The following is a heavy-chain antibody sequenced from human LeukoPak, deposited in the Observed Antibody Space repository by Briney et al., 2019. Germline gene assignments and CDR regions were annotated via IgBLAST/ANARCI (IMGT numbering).Heavy chain of an antibody. CDR1: GFTFSSYW. V-gene: IGHV3-7*01. CDR3: ARESFAARWD. Sequence: PGGSLRLSCAASGFTFSSYWMSWVRRAPGKGLEWGANIKQDGSEKYYVDPVKGRFTISRDNAKISLYLQMNSLRAENTAVYYCARESFAARWDWGQGTLVTVSS. D-gene: IGHD6-6*01. CDR2: IKQDGSEK. J-gene: IGHJ4*02.